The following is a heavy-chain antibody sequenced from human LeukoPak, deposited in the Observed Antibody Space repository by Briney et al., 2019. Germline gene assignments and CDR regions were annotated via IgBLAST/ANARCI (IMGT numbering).Heavy chain of an antibody. D-gene: IGHD3-22*01. V-gene: IGHV4-59*08. Sequence: SETLSLTCTVSGGSISSYYWSWIRQPPGKGLEWIGYIYYSGSTYYNPSLKSRVTISVDTSKNQFSLKLSSVTAADTAVYYCARGTPRANYYYDSSGFRDYWGQGTLVTVSS. CDR2: IYYSGST. CDR3: ARGTPRANYYYDSSGFRDY. J-gene: IGHJ4*02. CDR1: GGSISSYY.